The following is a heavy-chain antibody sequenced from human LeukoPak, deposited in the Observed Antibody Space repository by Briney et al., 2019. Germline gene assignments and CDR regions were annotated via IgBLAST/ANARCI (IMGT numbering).Heavy chain of an antibody. J-gene: IGHJ1*01. CDR2: ISWNSGSI. CDR3: TKEYCTTTTCLLPFQY. CDR1: GFTFDDYA. Sequence: GGSLRLSCAASGFTFDDYAMHWVRQAPGKGLEWVSGISWNSGSIGYADSVKGRFTISRDNSKNTLYLQMNSLRAEDTAIYYCTKEYCTTTTCLLPFQYWGQGTLVTVSS. V-gene: IGHV3-9*01. D-gene: IGHD2-2*01.